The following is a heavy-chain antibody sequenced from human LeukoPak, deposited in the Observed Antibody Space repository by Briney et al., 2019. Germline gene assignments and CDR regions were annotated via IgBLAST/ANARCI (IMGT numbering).Heavy chain of an antibody. V-gene: IGHV3-21*01. J-gene: IGHJ4*02. CDR1: GFTFSSYS. CDR3: ASTSRGWYWDY. CDR2: ISSSSSYI. D-gene: IGHD6-19*01. Sequence: GGSLRLSCAASGFTFSSYSMNWVRQAPGKGLEWVSSISSSSSYIYYADSVKGRFTISRDNAKNSLYLQMNSLRAEDTAVYYCASTSRGWYWDYWGQGTLVTVSS.